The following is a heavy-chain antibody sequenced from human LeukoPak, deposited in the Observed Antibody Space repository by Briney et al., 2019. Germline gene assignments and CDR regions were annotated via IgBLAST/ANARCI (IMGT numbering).Heavy chain of an antibody. CDR2: FDPEDGET. Sequence: ASVKVSCKVSGYTLTELSMHWVRQAPGKGLEWMGGFDPEDGETIYAQKFQGRVTMTEDTSTDTAYKELSSLRSEDTAVYYCATWYEYSWTFDPWGQGTLVTVSS. CDR3: ATWYEYSWTFDP. V-gene: IGHV1-24*01. J-gene: IGHJ5*02. CDR1: GYTLTELS. D-gene: IGHD1-26*01.